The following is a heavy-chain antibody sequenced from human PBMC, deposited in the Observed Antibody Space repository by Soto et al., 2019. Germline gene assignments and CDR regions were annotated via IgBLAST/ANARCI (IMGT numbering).Heavy chain of an antibody. CDR3: ARGTGGYCSGGSCYYYYYMDV. J-gene: IGHJ6*03. Sequence: ASVKVSCKASGYTFTSYGIIWVRQAPGQGLEWMGWISAYNGNTNYAQKLQGRVTMTTDTSTSTAYMELRSLRSDDTAVYYCARGTGGYCSGGSCYYYYYMDVWGKGTTVTVSS. CDR1: GYTFTSYG. V-gene: IGHV1-18*01. D-gene: IGHD2-15*01. CDR2: ISAYNGNT.